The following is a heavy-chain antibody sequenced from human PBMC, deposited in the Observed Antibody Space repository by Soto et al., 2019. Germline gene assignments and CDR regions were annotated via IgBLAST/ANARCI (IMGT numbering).Heavy chain of an antibody. V-gene: IGHV4-59*08. CDR3: ARQPPGGWFDP. J-gene: IGHJ5*02. CDR1: GGSISSYY. Sequence: SETLSLTCTVSGGSISSYYWSWIRQPPGKGLEWIGYIYYSGSTNYNPSLKSRVTISVDTSKNQFSLKLSSVTAADTAVYYCARQPPGGWFDPWGQGTLVTVSS. CDR2: IYYSGST. D-gene: IGHD3-10*01.